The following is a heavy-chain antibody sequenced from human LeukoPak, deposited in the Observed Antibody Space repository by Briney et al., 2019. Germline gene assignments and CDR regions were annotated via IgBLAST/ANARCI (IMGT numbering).Heavy chain of an antibody. CDR1: GFTFSSYW. CDR2: IKKDGSEK. CDR3: ARHLSGVTGYTYGRGIDY. V-gene: IGHV3-7*01. J-gene: IGHJ4*02. Sequence: HPGGSLRLSCAASGFTFSSYWMSWVRQAPGKGLKWVANIKKDGSEKYYLDSVRGRFTISRDNAKTSLYLQMNSLRAEDTAVYYCARHLSGVTGYTYGRGIDYWGQGTLVTVSS. D-gene: IGHD5-18*01.